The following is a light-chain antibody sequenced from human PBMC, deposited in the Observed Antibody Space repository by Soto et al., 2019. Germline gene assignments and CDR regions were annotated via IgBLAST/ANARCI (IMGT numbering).Light chain of an antibody. Sequence: IQMTQSPSSLSASVGDRVTITCRASQSISTYVNWYQQKPGKAPKLLIYASSSLQSGVPSRFSGSGSGSHFTLTINSLLPEDFATYYCQQSFSTPRTFGPGTRVE. V-gene: IGKV1-39*01. J-gene: IGKJ1*01. CDR2: ASS. CDR3: QQSFSTPRT. CDR1: QSISTY.